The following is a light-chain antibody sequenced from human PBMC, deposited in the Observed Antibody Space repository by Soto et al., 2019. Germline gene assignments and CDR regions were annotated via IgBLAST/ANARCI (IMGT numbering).Light chain of an antibody. Sequence: DIQMTQSPSSLSTSVGDRVTITCQASQDISNYINWYQQKPGKAPKLLISDASNLEPGVPSRFSGSGSGTDFSLTSSSLQPEDIATYYCQQFDNLPLTFGPGTKVDFK. CDR1: QDISNY. V-gene: IGKV1-33*01. J-gene: IGKJ3*01. CDR2: DAS. CDR3: QQFDNLPLT.